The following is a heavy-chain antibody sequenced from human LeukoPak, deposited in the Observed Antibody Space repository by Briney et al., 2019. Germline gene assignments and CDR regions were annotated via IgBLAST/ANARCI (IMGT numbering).Heavy chain of an antibody. CDR2: INHSGDS. CDR1: GGSFTDYY. CDR3: ARGDYGSGTYLWGS. J-gene: IGHJ5*02. Sequence: SETLSLTCAVYGGSFTDYYWNWIRQPPGKGLEWIGEINHSGDSNYNPSPKSRVTISVDTSQNQFSLQLTSVTAADTAVYYCARGDYGSGTYLWGSWGQGILVTVSP. D-gene: IGHD3-10*01. V-gene: IGHV4-34*01.